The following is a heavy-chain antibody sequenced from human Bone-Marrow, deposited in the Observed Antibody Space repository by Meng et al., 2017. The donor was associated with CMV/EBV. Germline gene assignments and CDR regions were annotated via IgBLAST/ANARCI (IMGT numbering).Heavy chain of an antibody. CDR2: INHSGNT. V-gene: IGHV4-34*01. J-gene: IGHJ5*02. D-gene: IGHD4-11*01. CDR3: GTVGLGMNWFDP. CDR1: GGSFSGYY. Sequence: QVQLQQWGAGLLKPSETSSLTCAVYGGSFSGYYWRWIRQPPGKGLEWIAEINHSGNTNYNPSLKSRVTISVDTSKNQFSLKLSSVTAADTAVYYCGTVGLGMNWFDPWGQGTLVTVSS.